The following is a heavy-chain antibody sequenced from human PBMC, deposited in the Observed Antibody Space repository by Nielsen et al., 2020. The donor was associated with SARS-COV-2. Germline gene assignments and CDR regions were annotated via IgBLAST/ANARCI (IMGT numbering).Heavy chain of an antibody. CDR3: ARVPTAGDGVGTDYDY. CDR1: GYTFANYA. J-gene: IGHJ4*02. V-gene: IGHV1-3*01. Sequence: ASVKVSCKASGYTFANYAIHWVRQAPGQRLEWMGWINAGNGNTIYSDKFRGRVTITTVTAANTAYMELSSLRSEDTAVYYCARVPTAGDGVGTDYDYWGRGTLVTVSS. D-gene: IGHD2-8*01. CDR2: INAGNGNT.